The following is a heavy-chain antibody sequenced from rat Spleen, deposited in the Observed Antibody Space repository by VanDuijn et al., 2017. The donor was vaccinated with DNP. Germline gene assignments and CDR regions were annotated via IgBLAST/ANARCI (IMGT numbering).Heavy chain of an antibody. J-gene: IGHJ2*01. Sequence: EVQLVETGGGLVQPGRSLKLSCVASGFTFSSYWMTWIRQVPGKGLEWVASITSSGGSTYYPDSVKGRFTISRDNAKNTLYLQMNSLRSEDMATYYCARWNSGHFDYWGQGVMVTVSS. V-gene: IGHV5-31*01. CDR1: GFTFSSYW. D-gene: IGHD4-3*01. CDR3: ARWNSGHFDY. CDR2: ITSSGGST.